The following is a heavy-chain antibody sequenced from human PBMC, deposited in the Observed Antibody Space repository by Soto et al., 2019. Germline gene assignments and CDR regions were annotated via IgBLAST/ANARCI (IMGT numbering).Heavy chain of an antibody. V-gene: IGHV4-39*02. J-gene: IGHJ4*02. CDR2: IYYSGTT. CDR1: GGSISSKNYY. CDR3: ARRPSYYYDSSGFDPFDY. D-gene: IGHD3-22*01. Sequence: SETLSLTCGVSGGSISSKNYYWGWIRQPPGKGLEWIGIIYYSGTTYYNPSLKSRVFISVDTAKNHFSLKLSSVTAADTAVYYCARRPSYYYDSSGFDPFDYWGQGTLVTVSS.